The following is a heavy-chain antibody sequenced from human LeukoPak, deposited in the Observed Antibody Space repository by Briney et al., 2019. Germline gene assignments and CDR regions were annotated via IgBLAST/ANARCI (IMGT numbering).Heavy chain of an antibody. D-gene: IGHD5-24*01. V-gene: IGHV3-7*04. CDR2: IKQDGSKK. J-gene: IGHJ4*02. Sequence: GVSLRLSCVASGFPFSSYWMTWVRQAPGKGLEWVANIKQDGSKKSYVDSVKGRFTISRDNAKNSLYLQMNSLRAEDTAIYYCTRVGYIDEGIDYWGQGTLVTVSS. CDR1: GFPFSSYW. CDR3: TRVGYIDEGIDY.